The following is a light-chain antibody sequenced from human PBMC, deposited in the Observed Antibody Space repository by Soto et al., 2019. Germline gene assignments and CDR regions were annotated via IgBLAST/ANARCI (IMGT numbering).Light chain of an antibody. CDR3: QQYNDWPPIT. Sequence: DVPMTQSPSTLSGSVRDRVTITCRASQTISSWLAWYQQKPGKAPKLLIYKASTLKSGVPSRFSGSGSGTEFTLTISILQSEDVAFYYCQQYNDWPPITFGQGTRLEIK. CDR1: QTISSW. CDR2: KAS. J-gene: IGKJ5*01. V-gene: IGKV1-5*03.